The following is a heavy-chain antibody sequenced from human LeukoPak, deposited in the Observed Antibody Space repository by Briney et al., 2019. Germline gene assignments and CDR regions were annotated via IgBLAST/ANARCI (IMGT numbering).Heavy chain of an antibody. J-gene: IGHJ4*02. CDR3: ARRALTAYYGLEI. D-gene: IGHD3-9*01. Sequence: GESLKISCKGSGYIFTTYWISWLRQMPGKGLEWMGRIDPRDSSTNYSPSFQGHVTISADNSISTAYLQWSSLEASDTAMYYCARRALTAYYGLEIWGQGTLVAVSS. V-gene: IGHV5-10-1*01. CDR2: IDPRDSST. CDR1: GYIFTTYW.